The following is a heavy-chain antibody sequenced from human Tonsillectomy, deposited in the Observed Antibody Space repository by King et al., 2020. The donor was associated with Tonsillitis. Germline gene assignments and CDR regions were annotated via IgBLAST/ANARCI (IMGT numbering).Heavy chain of an antibody. CDR2: IGWNSDNI. V-gene: IGHV3-9*01. CDR3: AKVTFYYPGLEV. D-gene: IGHD3-22*01. CDR1: GFTFDDYA. Sequence: VQLVESGGGLVQPGRSLRLSCAASGFTFDDYAMHWVRQAPGKGLEWVSSIGWNSDNIDYADSVKGRFTISRDNAKNSLYLQMNSLRAEDTALYYCAKVTFYYPGLEVWGQGTTVTVSS. J-gene: IGHJ6*02.